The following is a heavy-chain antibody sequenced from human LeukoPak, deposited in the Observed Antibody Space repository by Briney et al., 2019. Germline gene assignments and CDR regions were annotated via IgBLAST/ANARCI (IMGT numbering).Heavy chain of an antibody. V-gene: IGHV4-39*07. CDR3: ARVSVGRRLGFDY. J-gene: IGHJ4*02. CDR2: FYYSGST. CDR1: GGSVSSSSYY. D-gene: IGHD5-12*01. Sequence: ASETLSLTCTVSGGSVSSSSYYWGWIRQPPGKGLEWIGNFYYSGSTYYNPSLKSRVTISVDTSKNQFSLKLSSVTAADTAVYYCARVSVGRRLGFDYWGQGTLVTVSS.